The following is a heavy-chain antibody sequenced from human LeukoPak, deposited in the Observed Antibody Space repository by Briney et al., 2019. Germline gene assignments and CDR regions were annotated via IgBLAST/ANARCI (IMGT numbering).Heavy chain of an antibody. Sequence: SETLSLTCAVYGGSFSGYYWSWIRQPPGKGLEWIGEINHSGSTNYNPSLKSRVTISVDTSKNQFSLKLSSVTAADTAVYYCARGGSTMVRGVTRLFDYWGQGTLVTVSS. CDR1: GGSFSGYY. V-gene: IGHV4-34*01. D-gene: IGHD3-10*01. CDR3: ARGGSTMVRGVTRLFDY. CDR2: INHSGST. J-gene: IGHJ4*02.